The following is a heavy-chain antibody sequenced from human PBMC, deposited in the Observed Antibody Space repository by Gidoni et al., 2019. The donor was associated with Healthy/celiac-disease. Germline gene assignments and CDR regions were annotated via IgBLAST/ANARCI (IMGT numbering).Heavy chain of an antibody. Sequence: EVQLLESGGGLVQPGGSLRLSCAASVFTFSSYAMSWVRQAPGKGLEWVSAISGSGGSTYYADSVKGRFTISRDNSKNTLYLQMNSLRAEDTAVYYCAKVDRDIVVVPAANYGMDVWGQGTTVTVSS. D-gene: IGHD2-2*01. CDR2: ISGSGGST. CDR3: AKVDRDIVVVPAANYGMDV. CDR1: VFTFSSYA. V-gene: IGHV3-23*01. J-gene: IGHJ6*02.